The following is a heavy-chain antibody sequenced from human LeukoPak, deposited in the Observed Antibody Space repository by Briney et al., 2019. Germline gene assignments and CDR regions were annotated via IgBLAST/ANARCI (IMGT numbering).Heavy chain of an antibody. CDR3: AKVLLWFGELFPQPTDY. J-gene: IGHJ4*02. CDR2: ISYDGSNK. D-gene: IGHD3-10*01. CDR1: GFTFSSYG. V-gene: IGHV3-30*18. Sequence: PGGSLRLSCAASGFTFSSYGMHWVRQAPGKGLEWVAVISYDGSNKYYADSVKGRFTISRDNSKNTLYLQMNSLRAEDTAVYYCAKVLLWFGELFPQPTDYWGQGTLVTVSS.